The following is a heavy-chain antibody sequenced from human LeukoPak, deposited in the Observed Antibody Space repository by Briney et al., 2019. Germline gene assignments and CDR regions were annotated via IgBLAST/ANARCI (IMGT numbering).Heavy chain of an antibody. J-gene: IGHJ4*02. D-gene: IGHD6-19*01. CDR3: ARDTLAVAGDLDY. CDR1: GFTFNSYW. V-gene: IGHV3-74*01. Sequence: GGSLRLSCAASGFTFNSYWMHWVRQVPGKGLVWVSLIDSDGSTTTYADSVKGRFSISRDNAKNTLYLQMNSLRVEDTAVYYCARDTLAVAGDLDYWGQGALVTVSS. CDR2: IDSDGSTT.